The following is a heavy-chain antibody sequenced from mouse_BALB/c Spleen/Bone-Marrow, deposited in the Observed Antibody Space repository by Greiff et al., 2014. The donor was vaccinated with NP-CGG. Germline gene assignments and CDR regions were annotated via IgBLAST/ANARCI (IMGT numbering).Heavy chain of an antibody. CDR2: ISDGGTYT. CDR1: GFTFSDFY. V-gene: IGHV5-4*02. J-gene: IGHJ4*01. D-gene: IGHD1-1*02. Sequence: EVKLVESGGDLVKPGGSLKLPCAASGFTFSDFYMFWFRQTPEKRLEWVATISDGGTYTYYPDSVKGRFTISRDNAKNNLYLQMSSLKSEDTAMYYCARSGERYGAMDYWGQGTSVTVSS. CDR3: ARSGERYGAMDY.